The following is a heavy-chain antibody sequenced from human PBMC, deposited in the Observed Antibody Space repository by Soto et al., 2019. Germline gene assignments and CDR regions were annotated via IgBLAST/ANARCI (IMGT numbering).Heavy chain of an antibody. J-gene: IGHJ5*02. CDR1: GYTFTGKY. D-gene: IGHD5-12*01. V-gene: IGHV1-2*02. CDR2: INPNSGVT. Sequence: ASVKVSCKASGYTFTGKYLHWVRQAPGQGLEWMGWINPNSGVTNYAEKFQGRVTLTRDTSLSTAYMDLTRLKSDDTAVYYCARDIVSTTGCFDPWGQGTLVTVSS. CDR3: ARDIVSTTGCFDP.